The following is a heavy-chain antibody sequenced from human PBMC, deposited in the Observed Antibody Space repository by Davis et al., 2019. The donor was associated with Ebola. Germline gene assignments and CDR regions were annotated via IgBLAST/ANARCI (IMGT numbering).Heavy chain of an antibody. J-gene: IGHJ5*02. V-gene: IGHV3-48*03. CDR2: ISSSGSTI. D-gene: IGHD2-2*01. CDR3: ARERIVVVPAATGLYNWFDP. CDR1: GFTFSSYE. Sequence: PGGSLRLSCAASGFTFSSYEMNWVRQAPGKGLEWVSYISSSGSTIYYADSVKGRFTISRDNAKNSLYLQMNSLRAEDTAVYYCARERIVVVPAATGLYNWFDPWGQGTLVTVSS.